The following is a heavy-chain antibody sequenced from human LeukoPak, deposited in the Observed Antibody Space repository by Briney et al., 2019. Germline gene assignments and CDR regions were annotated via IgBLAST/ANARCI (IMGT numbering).Heavy chain of an antibody. V-gene: IGHV4-59*08. D-gene: IGHD3-16*02. Sequence: KPSETLSLTCTVSGGSISSYYWSWIRQPPGKGLEWIGYIYYSGSTNYNPSLKSRVTISVDTSKNQFSLKLSSVAAADTAVYYCARWGYDYVWGSYRYTGWFDPWGQGTLVTVSS. CDR2: IYYSGST. CDR3: ARWGYDYVWGSYRYTGWFDP. CDR1: GGSISSYY. J-gene: IGHJ5*02.